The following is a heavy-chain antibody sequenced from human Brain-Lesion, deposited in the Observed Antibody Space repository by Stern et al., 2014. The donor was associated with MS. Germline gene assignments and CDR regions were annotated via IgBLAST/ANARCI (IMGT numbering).Heavy chain of an antibody. Sequence: QMQLQESGPGLVKPSETLSLTCTVAGGSVSSTSYAWAWIRQPPGKGLEWIGTIYYSGNTYYSPSLKSRLTISLDTSKNKFSLPLRSGTAADTAVYYCAGEEDIRYCSGGSCTGNWFDPWGQGTLVTVSS. J-gene: IGHJ5*02. V-gene: IGHV4-39*01. D-gene: IGHD2-15*01. CDR3: AGEEDIRYCSGGSCTGNWFDP. CDR2: IYYSGNT. CDR1: GGSVSSTSYA.